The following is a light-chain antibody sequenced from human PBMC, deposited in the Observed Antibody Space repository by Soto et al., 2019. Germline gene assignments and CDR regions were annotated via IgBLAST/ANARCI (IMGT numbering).Light chain of an antibody. CDR1: NSDVGNYNF. J-gene: IGLJ3*02. CDR2: DVT. V-gene: IGLV2-11*01. Sequence: QSALTQPRSVSGSPGQAVTISCTGTNSDVGNYNFVSWYQHHPGKAPKLMIYDVTKRPSGVPDRFSGSKSGNTASLTISGLQHEDDADYYCCTYAGSFHQFGGGTNLTVL. CDR3: CTYAGSFHQ.